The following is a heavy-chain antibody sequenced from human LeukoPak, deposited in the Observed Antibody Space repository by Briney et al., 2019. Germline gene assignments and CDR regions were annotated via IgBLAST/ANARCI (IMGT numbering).Heavy chain of an antibody. V-gene: IGHV1-18*01. CDR2: ISAYNGNT. J-gene: IGHJ4*02. D-gene: IGHD3-22*01. CDR1: GYTFTSYG. CDR3: ARVRGYYDSSGPRDY. Sequence: ASVKVSCKAAGYTFTSYGISWVRQAPGQGLEWMGWISAYNGNTNYAQKLQGRVTMTTDTSTSTAYMELRSLRSDDTAVYYCARVRGYYDSSGPRDYWGQGTLVTVSS.